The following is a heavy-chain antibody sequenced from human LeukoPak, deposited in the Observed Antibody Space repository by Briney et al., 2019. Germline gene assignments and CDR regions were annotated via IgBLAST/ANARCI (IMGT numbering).Heavy chain of an antibody. Sequence: SETLSLTSTVSGGSISSYYWSWIRQPPGKGLEWIGYIYYSGSTNYNPSLKSRVTISVDTSKNQFSLKLSSVTAADTAVYYCARGTQYYDSSGYYRYWGQGTLVTVSS. CDR2: IYYSGST. CDR3: ARGTQYYDSSGYYRY. J-gene: IGHJ4*02. CDR1: GGSISSYY. V-gene: IGHV4-59*01. D-gene: IGHD3-22*01.